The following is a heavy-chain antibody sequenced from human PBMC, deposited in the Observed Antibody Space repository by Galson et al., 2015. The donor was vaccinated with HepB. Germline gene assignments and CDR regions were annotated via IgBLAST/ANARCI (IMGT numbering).Heavy chain of an antibody. CDR2: ISNSSTFI. Sequence: PLWRYCPGPGCTFGTYIRNWARQAPGEGLESVSSISNSSTFIYYSDSMKRGITIYSGNARNSLYRHMNSLRAEYTAVYCSARSLLSYQELSWGQGTLVTVAS. J-gene: IGHJ5*02. V-gene: IGHV3-21*01. CDR3: ARSLLSYQELS. CDR1: GCTFGTYI. D-gene: IGHD2-2*01.